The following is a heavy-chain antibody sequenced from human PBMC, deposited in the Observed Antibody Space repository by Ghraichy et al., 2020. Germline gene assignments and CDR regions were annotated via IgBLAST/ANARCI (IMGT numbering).Heavy chain of an antibody. CDR2: IRYDGSNK. Sequence: GESLNISCAASGFTFSSYGMHWVRQAPGKGLEWVAFIRYDGSNKYYADSVKGRFTISRDNSKNTLYLQMNSLRAEDTAVYYCAKSSRAADYYGSGTYPFDYWGQGTLVTVSS. CDR1: GFTFSSYG. J-gene: IGHJ4*02. CDR3: AKSSRAADYYGSGTYPFDY. D-gene: IGHD3-10*01. V-gene: IGHV3-30*02.